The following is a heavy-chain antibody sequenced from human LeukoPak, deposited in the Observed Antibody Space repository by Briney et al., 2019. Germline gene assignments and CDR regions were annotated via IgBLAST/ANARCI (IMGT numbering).Heavy chain of an antibody. CDR1: GYSFTSYW. Sequence: GESLKISCKGSGYSFTSYWIGWVRQMPGKGLEWTGIIYPGDSDTRYSPSFQGQVTISADKSISTAYLQWSSLKASDTAMYYCARAHYDILTGYGPPFDYWGQGTLVTVSS. J-gene: IGHJ4*02. CDR3: ARAHYDILTGYGPPFDY. V-gene: IGHV5-51*01. D-gene: IGHD3-9*01. CDR2: IYPGDSDT.